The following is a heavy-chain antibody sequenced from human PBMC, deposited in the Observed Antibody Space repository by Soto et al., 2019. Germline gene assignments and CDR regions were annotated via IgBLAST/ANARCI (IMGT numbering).Heavy chain of an antibody. Sequence: GESLKISCKASGDTFTTSWIGWVRQMPGKGLEWLGSIYPGDSDTTYSPSVEGHVISADTSINTAYLQWSSLKASDTAMYYCARHLIAVAGSGYYYYGMDAWGQGTTVTVSS. V-gene: IGHV5-51*01. CDR2: IYPGDSDT. D-gene: IGHD6-19*01. CDR1: GDTFTTSW. J-gene: IGHJ6*02. CDR3: ARHLIAVAGSGYYYYGMDA.